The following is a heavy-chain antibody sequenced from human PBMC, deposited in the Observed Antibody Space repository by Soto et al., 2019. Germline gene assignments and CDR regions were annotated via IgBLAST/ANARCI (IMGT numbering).Heavy chain of an antibody. Sequence: EVQLVESGEGLVQPGGSLRLSCAASGLSFNIYWMHWVRQVPGKGLVWLARINSDGSHTIYVDSVKGRFTISRDNAKNTVFLQMDSLRDEDRGVYYCAGGMAGLDVWGQGTTVTVSS. CDR3: AGGMAGLDV. CDR2: INSDGSHT. J-gene: IGHJ6*02. CDR1: GLSFNIYW. V-gene: IGHV3-74*01.